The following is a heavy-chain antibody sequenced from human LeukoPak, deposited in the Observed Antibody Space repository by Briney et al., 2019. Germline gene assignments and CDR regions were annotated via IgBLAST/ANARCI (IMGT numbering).Heavy chain of an antibody. D-gene: IGHD5-18*01. Sequence: GGSLRLSCAASGFTFGTYGTSWVRQAPGKGLEWVSSIISSGGSTYYADSVKGRFTISRDNSKNTLYLQMNSLRAEDTAVYYCAKGSGYTYGLYYFEYWGQGTLITVSS. V-gene: IGHV3-23*01. J-gene: IGHJ4*02. CDR1: GFTFGTYG. CDR2: IISSGGST. CDR3: AKGSGYTYGLYYFEY.